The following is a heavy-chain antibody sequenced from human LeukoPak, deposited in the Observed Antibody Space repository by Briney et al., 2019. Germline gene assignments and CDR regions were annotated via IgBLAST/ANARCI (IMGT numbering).Heavy chain of an antibody. CDR1: GFTFDDYG. V-gene: IGHV3-21*01. J-gene: IGHJ4*02. Sequence: KAGGSLRLSCAASGFTFDDYGMSWVRQAPGKGLEWVSSISSSGSYIYYADSVKGRFTISRDNAKNSLYLQMNSLRAEDTAVYYCARDPESRLPSGSYSREFDYWGQGTLVTVSS. CDR3: ARDPESRLPSGSYSREFDY. D-gene: IGHD1-26*01. CDR2: ISSSGSYI.